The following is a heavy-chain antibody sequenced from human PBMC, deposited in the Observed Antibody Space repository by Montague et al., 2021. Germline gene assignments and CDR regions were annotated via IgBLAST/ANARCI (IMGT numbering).Heavy chain of an antibody. CDR3: ATILSWRSWTVS. CDR2: IKRTNAGGTT. Sequence: SLRLSCAASGFTFDNAYMSWVRQAPGKGLEWVGRIKRTNAGGTTEYAAPVKGRFTISRDDSNNTVYMQLNSLKTEDTAVYYCATILSWRSWTVSWGLGTLVTVSS. D-gene: IGHD6-13*01. J-gene: IGHJ5*02. V-gene: IGHV3-15*01. CDR1: GFTFDNAY.